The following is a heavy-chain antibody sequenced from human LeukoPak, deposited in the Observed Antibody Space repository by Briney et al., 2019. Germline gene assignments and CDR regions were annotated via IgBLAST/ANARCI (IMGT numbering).Heavy chain of an antibody. CDR1: GFTFDDYG. D-gene: IGHD4-23*01. J-gene: IGHJ3*02. CDR3: ASEGYGGNSDAFDS. Sequence: GGSLRLSCAASGFTFDDYGMSWVRQAPGKGLEWVSGINWNGGSTGYADSVKGRFTISRDNAKNSLYLQMNSLRAEDTAVYYCASEGYGGNSDAFDSWGQGTMVTVSS. V-gene: IGHV3-20*04. CDR2: INWNGGST.